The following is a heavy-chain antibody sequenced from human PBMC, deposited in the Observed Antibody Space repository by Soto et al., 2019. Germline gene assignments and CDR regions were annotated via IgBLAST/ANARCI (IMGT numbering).Heavy chain of an antibody. D-gene: IGHD2-15*01. CDR1: GGSISSRSDH. CDR3: FGVTAATLDY. V-gene: IGHV4-39*01. CDR2: LYYRGAT. J-gene: IGHJ4*01. Sequence: SLEPLSLSPTVSGGSISSRSDHRGRIRQPPGKGLEWIGTLYYRGATDYNPSLKTRVTISVDASKNQLSLNLSSVSAADTAVYYCFGVTAATLDYWGQGTLVT.